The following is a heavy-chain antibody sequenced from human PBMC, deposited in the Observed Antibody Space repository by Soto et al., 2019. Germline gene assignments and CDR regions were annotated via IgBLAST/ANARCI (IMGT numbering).Heavy chain of an antibody. D-gene: IGHD2-2*01. J-gene: IGHJ6*04. CDR1: GGTLRTAA. CDR3: AGDNARPKLGGNYYYIWDV. V-gene: IGHV1-69*13. CDR2: IMPVFRTP. Sequence: SVKVSCKASGGTLRTAAISWVRQAPGQGLEWMGGIMPVFRTPDYAQKFQGRVTITADESTNTAYMELSGLRSDDTAVYYCAGDNARPKLGGNYYYIWDVWGKGTRVTFSS.